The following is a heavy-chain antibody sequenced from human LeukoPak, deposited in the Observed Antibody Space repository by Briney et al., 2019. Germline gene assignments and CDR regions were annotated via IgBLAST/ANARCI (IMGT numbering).Heavy chain of an antibody. V-gene: IGHV3-33*01. Sequence: SGGSLRLSCTASGFTFSSIGMNWVRQAPGKGLEWVAGIWYDGSKQLYADSVKGRFTISRDDSKNTVYLQMNSLRAEDTALYYCARDDSYSSFDYWGQGTLVTVSS. J-gene: IGHJ4*02. D-gene: IGHD4-11*01. CDR1: GFTFSSIG. CDR2: IWYDGSKQ. CDR3: ARDDSYSSFDY.